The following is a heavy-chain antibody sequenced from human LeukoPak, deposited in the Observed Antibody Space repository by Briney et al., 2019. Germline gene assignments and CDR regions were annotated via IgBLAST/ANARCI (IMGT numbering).Heavy chain of an antibody. CDR3: AVYCSSTSCYLDY. D-gene: IGHD2-2*01. CDR1: GGTFISYA. J-gene: IGHJ4*02. V-gene: IGHV1-69*01. CDR2: IIPIFGTA. Sequence: SVKVSCKASGGTFISYAISWVRQAPGQGPEWMGGIIPIFGTANYAQKFQGRVTITADESTSTAYMELSSLRSEDTAVYYCAVYCSSTSCYLDYWGQGTLVTVSS.